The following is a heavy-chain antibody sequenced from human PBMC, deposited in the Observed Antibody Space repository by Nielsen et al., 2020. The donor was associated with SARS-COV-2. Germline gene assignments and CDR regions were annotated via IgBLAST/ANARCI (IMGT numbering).Heavy chain of an antibody. CDR1: GGSFSGYY. V-gene: IGHV4-59*01. J-gene: IGHJ3*02. CDR3: ARAQTSRITIFGVVGAFDI. CDR2: IYYSGST. Sequence: SETLSLTCAVYGGSFSGYYWSWIRQHPGKGLEWIGYIYYSGSTNYNPSLKSRVTISVDTSKNQFSLKLSSVTAADTAVYYCARAQTSRITIFGVVGAFDIWGQGTMVTVSS. D-gene: IGHD3-3*01.